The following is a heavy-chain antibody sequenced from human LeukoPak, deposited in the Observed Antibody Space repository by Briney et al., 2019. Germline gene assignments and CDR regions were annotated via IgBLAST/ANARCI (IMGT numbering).Heavy chain of an antibody. CDR2: IYSGGST. Sequence: GGSLRLSCAASEFTVSSNYMSWIRQAPGKGLEWVSVIYSGGSTYYADSVKGRFTISRDKSKNTLYLQMNSLRAEDTAVYYCASTQRGDYFDYWGQGTLVTVSS. CDR1: EFTVSSNY. CDR3: ASTQRGDYFDY. J-gene: IGHJ4*02. V-gene: IGHV3-66*01. D-gene: IGHD2-15*01.